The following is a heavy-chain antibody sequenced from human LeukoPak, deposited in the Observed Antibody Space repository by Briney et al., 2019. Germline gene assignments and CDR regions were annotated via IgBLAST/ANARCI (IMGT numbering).Heavy chain of an antibody. Sequence: PGGSLRLSCAASGFTVSINYMSWVRQAPGKGLEWVSVIYSDGTTYYADSVTGRFTISRDNSKNTLYLQMNSLRAEDTAVYYCATVRIQLWFLDYWGQGTLVTVSS. D-gene: IGHD5-18*01. CDR1: GFTVSINY. J-gene: IGHJ4*02. V-gene: IGHV3-53*01. CDR2: IYSDGTT. CDR3: ATVRIQLWFLDY.